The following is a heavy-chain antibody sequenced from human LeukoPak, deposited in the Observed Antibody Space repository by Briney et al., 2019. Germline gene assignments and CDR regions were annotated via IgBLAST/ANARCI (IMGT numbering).Heavy chain of an antibody. Sequence: SETLSLTCTVSGGSISSSSYYWSWIRQPPGKGLEWIGSIYYSGSTYYNPSLKSRVTISVDTSKYQFSLKLSSVTAADTAVYYCARYPFYCSSTSCYPDYFDYWGQGTLITVSS. V-gene: IGHV4-39*07. CDR2: IYYSGST. CDR1: GGSISSSSYY. CDR3: ARYPFYCSSTSCYPDYFDY. J-gene: IGHJ4*02. D-gene: IGHD2-2*01.